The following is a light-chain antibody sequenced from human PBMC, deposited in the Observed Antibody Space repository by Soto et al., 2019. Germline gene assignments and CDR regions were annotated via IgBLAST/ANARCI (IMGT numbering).Light chain of an antibody. V-gene: IGKV4-1*01. J-gene: IGKJ1*01. CDR3: QQYYSTPRT. Sequence: DIVMTQSPDSLAVSLGERATINCKSSQSVLYSSNNKNYLAWYQQKPGQPPKLLIYWASTRESGVPDRFSGSGSGTDFTLTISSLQAEDVAVYYCQQYYSTPRTFGQGTKVEL. CDR2: WAS. CDR1: QSVLYSSNNKNY.